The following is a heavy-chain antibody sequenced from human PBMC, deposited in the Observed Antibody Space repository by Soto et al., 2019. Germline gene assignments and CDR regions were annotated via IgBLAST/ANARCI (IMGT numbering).Heavy chain of an antibody. J-gene: IGHJ6*02. V-gene: IGHV3-33*01. Sequence: GGSLRLSCAASGFTFSSYGMHWVRQAPGKGLERVAVIWYDGSNKYYADSVKGRFTISRDNSKNTLYLQMNSLRAEDTAVYYCARVDCSSTSCYEDYYYGMDVWGQGTTVTVSS. CDR3: ARVDCSSTSCYEDYYYGMDV. CDR1: GFTFSSYG. D-gene: IGHD2-2*01. CDR2: IWYDGSNK.